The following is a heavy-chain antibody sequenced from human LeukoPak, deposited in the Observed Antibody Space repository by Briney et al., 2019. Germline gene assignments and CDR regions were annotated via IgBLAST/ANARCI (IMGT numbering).Heavy chain of an antibody. D-gene: IGHD3-3*01. CDR1: GGSISSSSYY. CDR3: ARGPGVAYYYYYYMDV. Sequence: SETLSLTCTVSGGSISSSSYYWGWIRQPPGKGLEWIGSIYYSGSTYYNPSLKSRVTISVDTSKNQFSLKQSSVTAADTAVYYCARGPGVAYYYYYYMDVWGKGTTVTVSS. V-gene: IGHV4-39*07. CDR2: IYYSGST. J-gene: IGHJ6*03.